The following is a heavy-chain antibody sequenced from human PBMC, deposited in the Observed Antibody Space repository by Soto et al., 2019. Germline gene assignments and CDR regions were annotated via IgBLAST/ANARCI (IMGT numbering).Heavy chain of an antibody. J-gene: IGHJ6*02. CDR2: IDPSDSYT. CDR1: GYSFTSYW. V-gene: IGHV5-10-1*01. D-gene: IGHD1-1*01. CDR3: ASNRIRYNWNDGSSYYGMDV. Sequence: GESLKISCKGSGYSFTSYWISWVRQMPGKGLEWMGRIDPSDSYTNYNPSLKSRVTISVDTSKNQFSLKLSSVTAADTAVYYCASNRIRYNWNDGSSYYGMDVWGQGTTVTVSS.